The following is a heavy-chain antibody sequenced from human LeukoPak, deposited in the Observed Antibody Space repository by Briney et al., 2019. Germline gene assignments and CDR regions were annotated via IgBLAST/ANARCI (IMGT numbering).Heavy chain of an antibody. Sequence: ASVTVSCKTSGYTFTTYYIHWVRQAPGQGLEWMGVINPNGGGTAYVAKFQGRVTMTRDTSTSTVYMQLSSLTSEDMAVYYCARDPSGSWQRFDYWGQGTLVTVSS. D-gene: IGHD1-26*01. CDR1: GYTFTTYY. CDR3: ARDPSGSWQRFDY. V-gene: IGHV1-46*01. J-gene: IGHJ4*02. CDR2: INPNGGGT.